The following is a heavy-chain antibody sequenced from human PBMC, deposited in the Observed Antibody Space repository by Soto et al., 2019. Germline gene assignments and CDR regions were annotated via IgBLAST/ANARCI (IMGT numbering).Heavy chain of an antibody. CDR1: GFTFSSYE. CDR2: ISSSGSTI. Sequence: PGGSLRLSCAASGFTFSSYEMNWVRQAPGKGLEWVSYISSSGSTIYYADSVKGRFTISRDNAKNSLYLQMNSLRAEDTAVYYRARELLYCSSTSCYLYYGMDVWGQGTTVTVSS. D-gene: IGHD2-2*01. CDR3: ARELLYCSSTSCYLYYGMDV. J-gene: IGHJ6*02. V-gene: IGHV3-48*03.